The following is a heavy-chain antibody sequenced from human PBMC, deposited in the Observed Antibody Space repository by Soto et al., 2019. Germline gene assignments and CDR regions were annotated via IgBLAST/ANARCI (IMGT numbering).Heavy chain of an antibody. V-gene: IGHV4-31*01. J-gene: IGHJ4*02. CDR1: GSSICGGYY. CDR2: ISYTGST. CDR3: ARGRSPALRGIFSSDS. D-gene: IGHD3-10*01. Sequence: QVQLQEAGPGLVKPSQNLALTCTVSGSSICGGYYWNWILQQPGKGLEWIGYISYTGSTYYNPSPTGPVNLSLGTSSQRFPLISTAVTAADTAVYLCARGRSPALRGIFSSDSWGQGPLVTVSS.